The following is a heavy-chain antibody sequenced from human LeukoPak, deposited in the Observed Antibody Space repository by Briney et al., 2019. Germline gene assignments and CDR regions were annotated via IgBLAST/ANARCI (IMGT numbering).Heavy chain of an antibody. CDR3: AKLSDHTTGYHPFDY. J-gene: IGHJ4*02. V-gene: IGHV1-2*02. D-gene: IGHD1-26*01. CDR1: GYTFSDYY. Sequence: ASVKVSCKASGYTFSDYYIHWVRQAPGQGLEWMGWINPKSGGTSYAQKFRGRVTMTRDTSISAVYMDLSRLTSDDAAVYYCAKLSDHTTGYHPFDYWGQGTLVTVS. CDR2: INPKSGGT.